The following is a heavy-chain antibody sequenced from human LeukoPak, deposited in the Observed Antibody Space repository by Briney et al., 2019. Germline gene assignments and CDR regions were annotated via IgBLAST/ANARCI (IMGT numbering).Heavy chain of an antibody. V-gene: IGHV3-33*01. CDR1: GFTFSTYG. Sequence: GGSLRLSCAASGFTFSTYGMHWVRQAPGKGLEWVAVIWSDGSDKYYADSVKGRFTISRDNAKDTLYLQMNSLRVEDTAVYYCAGEGFNYWGQGTWSPSPQ. CDR3: AGEGFNY. J-gene: IGHJ4*02. CDR2: IWSDGSDK.